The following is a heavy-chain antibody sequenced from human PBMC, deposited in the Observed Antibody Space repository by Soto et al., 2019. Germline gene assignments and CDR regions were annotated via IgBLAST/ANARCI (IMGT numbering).Heavy chain of an antibody. CDR2: ISGSGGST. J-gene: IGHJ4*02. CDR3: AKPPRVARIVVVPAAYDY. Sequence: SLRLSCAASGFTFSSYAMSWVRQAPGKGLEWVSAISGSGGSTYYADSVKGRFTISRDNSKNTLYLQMNSLRAEDTAVYYCAKPPRVARIVVVPAAYDYWGQGTLVTVSS. CDR1: GFTFSSYA. V-gene: IGHV3-23*01. D-gene: IGHD2-2*01.